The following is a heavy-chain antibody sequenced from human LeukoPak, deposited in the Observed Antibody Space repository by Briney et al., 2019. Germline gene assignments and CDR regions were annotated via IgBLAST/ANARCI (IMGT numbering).Heavy chain of an antibody. V-gene: IGHV3-21*06. CDR3: ARANLSTTAAIAVAGTGNWFDP. Sequence: GGSLRLSCTASGFTFSDYAMTWVRQAPGKWLEWVSSISSGNGYIYYADSVRGRFTISRDNAKNSLYLQMNSLRAEDTAVYYCARANLSTTAAIAVAGTGNWFDPWGQGTLVTVSS. CDR1: GFTFSDYA. J-gene: IGHJ5*02. CDR2: ISSGNGYI. D-gene: IGHD6-19*01.